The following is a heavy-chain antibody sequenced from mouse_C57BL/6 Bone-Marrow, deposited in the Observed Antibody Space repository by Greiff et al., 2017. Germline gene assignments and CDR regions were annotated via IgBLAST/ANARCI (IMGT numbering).Heavy chain of an antibody. CDR1: GFTFSDYG. D-gene: IGHD1-1*01. J-gene: IGHJ1*03. V-gene: IGHV5-17*01. Sequence: DVQLVESGGGLVKPGGSLKLSCAASGFTFSDYGMHWVRQAPEKGLEWVAYISSGSSTIYYADKVKGRFTISRDNAKNTLFLQMTSLRSEDTAMYYCARTAPTDWYFDVWGTGTTVTVSS. CDR3: ARTAPTDWYFDV. CDR2: ISSGSSTI.